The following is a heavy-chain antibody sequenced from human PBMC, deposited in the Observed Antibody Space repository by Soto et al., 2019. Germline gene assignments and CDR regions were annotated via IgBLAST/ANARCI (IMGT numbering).Heavy chain of an antibody. CDR1: GYTFTSYY. V-gene: IGHV1-46*03. Sequence: QVQLVQSGAEVKKPGASAKVSCKASGYTFTSYYMHWVRQAPGQGLEWMGIINPSGGSTSYAQKFQGRVTMTRDTSTSTVYMELSSLRSEDTAVYYCASSLGTPTIAAAGSFDYWGQGTLVTVSS. CDR2: INPSGGST. D-gene: IGHD6-13*01. J-gene: IGHJ4*02. CDR3: ASSLGTPTIAAAGSFDY.